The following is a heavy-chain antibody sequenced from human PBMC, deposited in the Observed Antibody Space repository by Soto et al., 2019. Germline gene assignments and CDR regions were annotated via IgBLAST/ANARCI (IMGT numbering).Heavy chain of an antibody. J-gene: IGHJ4*02. CDR3: ALVEYQLPFNNFDY. CDR2: SIPILGTT. D-gene: IGHD2-2*01. CDR1: GGTFDKYG. Sequence: QVQLVQSGAEVKRPGSSVKVSCKTSGGTFDKYGISWVRQAPGQGLEWMGGSIPILGTTNYAQKFQGRVTITADISTSIGYVELTSLRSDDTAIYYCALVEYQLPFNNFDYWGQGTLVTVSS. V-gene: IGHV1-69*06.